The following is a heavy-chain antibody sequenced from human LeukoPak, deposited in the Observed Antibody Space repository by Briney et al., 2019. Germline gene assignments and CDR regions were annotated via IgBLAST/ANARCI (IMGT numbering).Heavy chain of an antibody. V-gene: IGHV3-48*03. CDR1: GFTFSGFE. Sequence: PGGSLRLSCAASGFTFSGFEMTWVRQAPGKGLEWVSYISSSGSTVYFADSVKGRFTISRDNANNSLFLQMNSRRADDTAIYYCARGRFGITWGQGTLVTVSS. CDR2: ISSSGSTV. D-gene: IGHD3-16*01. CDR3: ARGRFGIT. J-gene: IGHJ4*02.